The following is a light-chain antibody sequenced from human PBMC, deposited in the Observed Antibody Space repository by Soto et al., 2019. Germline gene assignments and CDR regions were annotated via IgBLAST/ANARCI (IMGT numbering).Light chain of an antibody. J-gene: IGKJ4*01. CDR1: QSVNHF. V-gene: IGKV3-11*01. CDR3: QQRTDWPT. Sequence: EIVLTQSPGTLSLSPGESATLSCRASQSVNHFLAWYQQKPGQAPRLLIYDTSSRATGIPGRFSGSGSGTDFTLTIDSLEPEDSAVYYCQQRTDWPTFGGGTKVEI. CDR2: DTS.